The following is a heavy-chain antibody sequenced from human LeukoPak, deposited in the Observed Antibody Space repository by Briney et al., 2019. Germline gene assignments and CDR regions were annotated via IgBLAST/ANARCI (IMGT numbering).Heavy chain of an antibody. V-gene: IGHV3-30*03. D-gene: IGHD4-17*01. J-gene: IGHJ4*02. CDR1: GFTFSSYG. Sequence: PGGSLRLSCAASGFTFSSYGMHWVRQAPGKGLEWVAVISYDGSNKYYADSVKGRFTISRDNSKNTLYLQMNSLKTEDTAVYYCTTGGTVTFDYWGQGTLVTVSS. CDR3: TTGGTVTFDY. CDR2: ISYDGSNK.